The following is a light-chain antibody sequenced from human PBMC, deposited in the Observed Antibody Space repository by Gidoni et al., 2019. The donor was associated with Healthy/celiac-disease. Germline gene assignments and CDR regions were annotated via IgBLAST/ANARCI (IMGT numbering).Light chain of an antibody. CDR1: QSVSSN. CDR3: QQYNNWPPMYT. V-gene: IGKV3-15*01. CDR2: GAS. J-gene: IGKJ2*01. Sequence: EIVMTQSPATLSVSPGERATLSCRASQSVSSNLACYQQKPGQATRHLIYGASTRATGIPARFSGSGPGTEFTLTISSLQTEDFTVYYCQQYNNWPPMYTFGQGTKLEIK.